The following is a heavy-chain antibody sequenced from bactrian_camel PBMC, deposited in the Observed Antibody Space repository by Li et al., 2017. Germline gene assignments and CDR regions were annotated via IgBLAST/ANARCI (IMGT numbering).Heavy chain of an antibody. J-gene: IGHJ4*01. CDR1: GFTFRHYG. CDR2: IYSDGSGT. V-gene: IGHV3S6*01. Sequence: QVQLVESGGGLVEPGGSLRLSCEGSGFTFRHYGISWVRQAPGRGLECVASIYSDGSGTYYSNSVKGRFTVSRDNANNLAYLQMNSLKSEDTALYYCAAAERADTVAGMYNYWGQGTQVTVS. CDR3: AAAERADTVAGMYNY. D-gene: IGHD6*01.